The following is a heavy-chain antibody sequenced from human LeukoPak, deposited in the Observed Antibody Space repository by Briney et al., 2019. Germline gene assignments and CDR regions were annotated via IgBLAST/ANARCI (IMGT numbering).Heavy chain of an antibody. Sequence: ASVKVSCKVSGYTLTELAMHWVRQSPGKGLEWMGGFDAEDGETIYAQKFQGRVTMTEDTSTDTAYMELSSLRSEDTAVYYCATDRQPLHYYDSRDFDYWGQGTLVTVSS. CDR2: FDAEDGET. CDR3: ATDRQPLHYYDSRDFDY. V-gene: IGHV1-24*01. J-gene: IGHJ4*02. CDR1: GYTLTELA. D-gene: IGHD3-22*01.